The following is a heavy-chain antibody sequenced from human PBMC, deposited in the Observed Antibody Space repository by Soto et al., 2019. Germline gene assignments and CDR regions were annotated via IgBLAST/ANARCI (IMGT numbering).Heavy chain of an antibody. J-gene: IGHJ5*02. V-gene: IGHV4-30-4*08. Sequence: SETLSLTCTVSGGPISSDYYHWTWIRQSPERGLEWIGYIYYSGSTYYNPSLKSRVVISIDTSRNQFSLRLSSLTAADRAVYFCARGVTVFGLVSRFWFDPWGQGTVVTVSS. CDR3: ARGVTVFGLVSRFWFDP. D-gene: IGHD3-3*01. CDR2: IYYSGST. CDR1: GGPISSDYYH.